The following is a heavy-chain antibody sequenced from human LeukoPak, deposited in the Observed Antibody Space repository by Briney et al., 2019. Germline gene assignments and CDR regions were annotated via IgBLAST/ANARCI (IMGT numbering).Heavy chain of an antibody. J-gene: IGHJ6*03. V-gene: IGHV4-4*07. D-gene: IGHD6-6*01. CDR3: ARVLGQLGTFYHYYYMDV. CDR2: IYTSGST. CDR1: GGSISNYY. Sequence: SETLSLTCTVSGGSISNYYWSWVRQPAGKGLEWIGRIYTSGSTTYNPSLKSRVTMSVDTSKNQFSLKLSSVTAADTAVYYCARVLGQLGTFYHYYYMDVWGKGTTVTVSS.